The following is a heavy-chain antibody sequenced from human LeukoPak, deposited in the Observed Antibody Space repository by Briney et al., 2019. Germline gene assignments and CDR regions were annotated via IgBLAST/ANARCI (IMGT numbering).Heavy chain of an antibody. D-gene: IGHD2-2*01. CDR1: GDSVSSNSAA. J-gene: IGHJ5*02. CDR2: TYYRSKWYS. CDR3: ARRLTQYDCFDP. V-gene: IGHV6-1*01. Sequence: SQTLSLTCAISGDSVSSNSAAWNWIRQSPSRGLEWLGRTYYRSKWYSDYAVSVRSRITINPDTSKNQFSLHLNSVTPEDTAVYYCARRLTQYDCFDPWGQGILVTVSS.